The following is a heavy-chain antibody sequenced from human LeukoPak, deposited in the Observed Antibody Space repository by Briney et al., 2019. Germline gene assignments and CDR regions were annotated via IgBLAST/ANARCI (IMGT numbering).Heavy chain of an antibody. V-gene: IGHV3-53*01. J-gene: IGHJ1*01. D-gene: IGHD5/OR15-5a*01. Sequence: GGPLRLSCAASGFTVSSNYMSWVRQAPGKGLDWVSIIYAAGTTYYADSVRGRFTISRDNSKNTLYLQMNSLRAEDTAVYYCATNNGEYASVYYKGYFHRWGQGTLVTVSS. CDR1: GFTVSSNY. CDR2: IYAAGTT. CDR3: ATNNGEYASVYYKGYFHR.